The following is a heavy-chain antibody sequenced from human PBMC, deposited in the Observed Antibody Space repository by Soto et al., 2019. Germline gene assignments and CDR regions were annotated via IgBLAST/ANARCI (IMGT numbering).Heavy chain of an antibody. Sequence: ASVKVSCKASGYTFTSHAMHWGRQAPGQRLEWMGWINAGNGNTKYSQKFQGRVTITTDTSASTAYMELSSLRSEDTAVYYCARDGIAAAGTSWFDPWGQVTLVSVSS. D-gene: IGHD6-13*01. J-gene: IGHJ5*02. V-gene: IGHV1-3*01. CDR2: INAGNGNT. CDR1: GYTFTSHA. CDR3: ARDGIAAAGTSWFDP.